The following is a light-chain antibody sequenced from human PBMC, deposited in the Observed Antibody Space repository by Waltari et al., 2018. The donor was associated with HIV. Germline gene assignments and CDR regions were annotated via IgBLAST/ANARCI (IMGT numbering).Light chain of an antibody. J-gene: IGLJ2*01. CDR1: DAAVPINIY. Sequence: QTAVTRAPSLSVSLGGTIRLTCWSCDAAVPINIYAYCFQQRPGQAPTTLMCDSTKRHSWKPARFSGFLLGDKAVLTLSGALSEDEAHYYCLLFFGGVRLFGGGTMVTV. V-gene: IGLV7-46*01. CDR2: DST. CDR3: LLFFGGVRL.